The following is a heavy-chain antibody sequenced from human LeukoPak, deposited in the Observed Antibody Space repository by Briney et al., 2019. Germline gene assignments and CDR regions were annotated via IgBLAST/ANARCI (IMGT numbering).Heavy chain of an antibody. CDR3: ARARIGIAAAGHAFDI. V-gene: IGHV4-61*02. D-gene: IGHD6-13*01. CDR2: IYTSGST. J-gene: IGHJ3*02. Sequence: SETLSLTCTVSGGSISSGSYYWSWIRQPAGKGLEWIGRIYTSGSTNYNPSLKSRVTISVDTSKNQFSLKLSSVTAADTAVYYCARARIGIAAAGHAFDIWGQGTMVTVSS. CDR1: GGSISSGSYY.